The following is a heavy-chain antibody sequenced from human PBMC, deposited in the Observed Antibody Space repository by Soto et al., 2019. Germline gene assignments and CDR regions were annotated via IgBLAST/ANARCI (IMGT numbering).Heavy chain of an antibody. V-gene: IGHV4-39*01. CDR3: ASLYAYSSSCDY. CDR2: IYYSGST. J-gene: IGHJ4*02. Sequence: PSETLSLTCTVSGGSISSSSYYWGWIRQPPGKGLEWIGSIYYSGSTYYNPSLKSRVTISVDTSKNQFSLKLSSVTAADTAVYYCASLYAYSSSCDYWGQGTLVTVSS. CDR1: GGSISSSSYY. D-gene: IGHD6-6*01.